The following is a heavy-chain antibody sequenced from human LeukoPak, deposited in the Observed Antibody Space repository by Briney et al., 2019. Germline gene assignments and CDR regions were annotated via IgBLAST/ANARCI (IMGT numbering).Heavy chain of an antibody. CDR3: ASLGYYCSSTSCYKGG. CDR1: GYTFTSYG. V-gene: IGHV1-18*01. Sequence: ASVNVSCKASGYTFTSYGISWVRQAPGQGLEWMGWISAYNGNTNYAQKLQGRVTMTTDTSTSTAYMELRSLRSDDTAVYYCASLGYYCSSTSCYKGGWGQGTLVTVSS. D-gene: IGHD2-2*02. J-gene: IGHJ4*02. CDR2: ISAYNGNT.